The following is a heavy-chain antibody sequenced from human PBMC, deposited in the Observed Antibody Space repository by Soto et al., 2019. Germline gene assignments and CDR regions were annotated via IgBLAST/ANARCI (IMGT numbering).Heavy chain of an antibody. Sequence: QVQLQESGPGLVKPSQTLSLTCTVSGGSISSGDYFWTWIRQPPGKGLEWIGYISYSGSTYYNPSLKSRLTMSVDTSKNPFSLTLSSVTAADTAVYYCARDRAKWKDYYYYGMDVWGQGTTVTVSS. CDR1: GGSISSGDYF. V-gene: IGHV4-30-4*01. CDR2: ISYSGST. D-gene: IGHD1-20*01. J-gene: IGHJ6*02. CDR3: ARDRAKWKDYYYYGMDV.